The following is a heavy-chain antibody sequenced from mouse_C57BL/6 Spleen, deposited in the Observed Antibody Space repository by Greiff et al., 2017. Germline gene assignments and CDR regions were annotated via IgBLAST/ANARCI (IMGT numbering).Heavy chain of an antibody. CDR3: TRVYYDYDWFAY. CDR1: GFNIKDYY. J-gene: IGHJ3*01. D-gene: IGHD2-4*01. CDR2: IDPEDGDT. Sequence: VQLQQSGAELVRPGASVKLSCTASGFNIKDYYMHWVKQRPEQGLEWIGRIDPEDGDTEYAPKFQGKATMTADTSSNTAYLQLSSLTSEDTAVYYCTRVYYDYDWFAYWGQGTLVTVAA. V-gene: IGHV14-1*01.